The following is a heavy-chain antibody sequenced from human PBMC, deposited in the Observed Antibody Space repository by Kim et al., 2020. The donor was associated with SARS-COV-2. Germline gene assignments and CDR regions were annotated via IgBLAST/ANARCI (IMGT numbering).Heavy chain of an antibody. J-gene: IGHJ6*02. CDR1: GFTFSSYG. CDR2: IWYDGSNK. V-gene: IGHV3-33*06. D-gene: IGHD2-2*01. Sequence: GGSLRLSCAASGFTFSSYGMHWVRQAPGKGLEWVAVIWYDGSNKYYADSVKGRFTISRDNSKNTLYLEMNSLRAEDTAVYYCAKAPFGGSYCSSTSCYHYYYYGMDVCGQGTTVTVSS. CDR3: AKAPFGGSYCSSTSCYHYYYYGMDV.